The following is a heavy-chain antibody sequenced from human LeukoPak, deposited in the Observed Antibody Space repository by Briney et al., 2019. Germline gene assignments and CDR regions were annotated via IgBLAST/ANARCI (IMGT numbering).Heavy chain of an antibody. J-gene: IGHJ3*02. V-gene: IGHV3-21*01. CDR3: SRDSGRGPPEAFDI. D-gene: IGHD2-15*01. CDR2: ISSISHYI. Sequence: GGSLRLSCAPSGFTFRSYSMNWVRQAPGKGLEWVSTISSISHYIYYADSVKGRFTISRDNAMNSLYLQMNSLRAEDTAVYYCSRDSGRGPPEAFDIWGQGTMVTVPS. CDR1: GFTFRSYS.